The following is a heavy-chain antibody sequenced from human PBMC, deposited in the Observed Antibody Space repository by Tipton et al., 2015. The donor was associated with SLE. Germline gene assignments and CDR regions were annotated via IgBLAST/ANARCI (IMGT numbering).Heavy chain of an antibody. V-gene: IGHV4-31*02. J-gene: IGHJ4*02. CDR2: IYYSGST. CDR1: GGSISSGGYY. CDR3: AREDSSSPREYYFDY. Sequence: LRLSCTVSGGSISSGGYYWSWIRQHPGKGLEWIGYIYYSGSTYYNPSLKNRVTISLDTSKNQFSLKLSSVTAADTAVYYCAREDSSSPREYYFDYWGQGTLVTVSS. D-gene: IGHD6-6*01.